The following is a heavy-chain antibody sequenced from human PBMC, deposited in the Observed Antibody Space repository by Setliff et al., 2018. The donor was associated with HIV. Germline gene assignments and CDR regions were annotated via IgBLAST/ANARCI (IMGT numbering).Heavy chain of an antibody. J-gene: IGHJ5*02. CDR2: IKSKIDGGTA. Sequence: GGSLRLSCAASGFTFSYSWMNWVRQAPGKGLEWVGRIKSKIDGGTADYAAPVKGRFTISRDDSKTTLYLQMNSLKTEDTAVYYCTTEDPWLRFGHWGQGTLVTVSS. D-gene: IGHD5-12*01. CDR1: GFTFSYSW. CDR3: TTEDPWLRFGH. V-gene: IGHV3-15*01.